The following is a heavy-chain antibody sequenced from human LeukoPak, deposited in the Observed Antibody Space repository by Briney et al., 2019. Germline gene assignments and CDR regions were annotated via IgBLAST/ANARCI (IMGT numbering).Heavy chain of an antibody. J-gene: IGHJ4*02. V-gene: IGHV3-7*01. D-gene: IGHD3-22*01. CDR1: GFTFSSYW. CDR2: IKQDGSEK. CDR3: ARGGKFCYDSSGYPGDY. Sequence: GGSLRLSCVASGFTFSSYWMSWVRQAPGKGLEWVANIKQDGSEKYYVDSVRGRFTISRDNVKNSLYLQMNSLRAEDTAVYYCARGGKFCYDSSGYPGDYWGQGTLVTVSS.